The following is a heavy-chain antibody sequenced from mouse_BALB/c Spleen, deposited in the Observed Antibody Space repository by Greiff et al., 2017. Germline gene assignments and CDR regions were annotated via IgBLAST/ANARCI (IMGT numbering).Heavy chain of an antibody. J-gene: IGHJ4*01. CDR3: AVSSMDY. CDR2: ISYSGST. Sequence: DVKLQESGPGLVKPSQSLSLTCTVTGYSITSDYAWNWIRQFPGNKLEWMGYISYSGSTSYNPSLKSRISITRDTSKNQFFLQLNSVTTEDTATYYCAVSSMDYWGQGTSVTVSS. V-gene: IGHV3-2*02. CDR1: GYSITSDYA.